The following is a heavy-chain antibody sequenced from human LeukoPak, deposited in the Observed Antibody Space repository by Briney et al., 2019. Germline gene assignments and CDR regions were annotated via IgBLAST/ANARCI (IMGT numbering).Heavy chain of an antibody. Sequence: GGSLRLSCAASGFTFSSYAMSWVRQAPGKGLEWVSAISGSGGSTYYADSVKGRFTISRDNSKDTLYLQMNSLRAEDTAVYYCAKRTSNWNYFDYWGQGTLVTVSS. V-gene: IGHV3-23*01. D-gene: IGHD1-20*01. CDR1: GFTFSSYA. CDR2: ISGSGGST. CDR3: AKRTSNWNYFDY. J-gene: IGHJ4*02.